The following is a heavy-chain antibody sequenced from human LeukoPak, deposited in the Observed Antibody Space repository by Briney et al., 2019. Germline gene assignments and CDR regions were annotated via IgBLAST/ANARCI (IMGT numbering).Heavy chain of an antibody. CDR2: IWYDGSNK. V-gene: IGHV3-33*01. CDR3: ARAPVLCSSTSCYDQYFAY. CDR1: GFTFSSYG. D-gene: IGHD2-2*01. J-gene: IGHJ4*02. Sequence: GGSLRLSCAASGFTFSSYGMHWVRQAPGKGLEWVAVIWYDGSNKYYADSVKGRFTISRDNSKNTLYLQMNSLRAEDTAVYYCARAPVLCSSTSCYDQYFAYWGQGTLVTVSS.